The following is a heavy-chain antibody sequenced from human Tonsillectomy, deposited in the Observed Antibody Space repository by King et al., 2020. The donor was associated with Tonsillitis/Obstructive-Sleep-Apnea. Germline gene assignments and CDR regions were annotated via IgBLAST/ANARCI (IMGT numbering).Heavy chain of an antibody. Sequence: VQLVESGGGVVQPGRSLRLSCAASGFTFSSYAMHWVRQAPGKGLEWVAVISYDGSNKYYADSVKGRFTISRDNSKNTLYLQMNSLRAEDTAVYYCASSLAYCCGDCYSSYYFDYWGQGTLVTVSS. CDR1: GFTFSSYA. V-gene: IGHV3-30*04. CDR3: ASSLAYCCGDCYSSYYFDY. D-gene: IGHD2-21*02. J-gene: IGHJ4*02. CDR2: ISYDGSNK.